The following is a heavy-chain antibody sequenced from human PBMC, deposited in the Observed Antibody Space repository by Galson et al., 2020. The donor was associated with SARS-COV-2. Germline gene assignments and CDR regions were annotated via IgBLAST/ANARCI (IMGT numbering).Heavy chain of an antibody. V-gene: IGHV4-39*07. CDR1: GGSISSSSYY. CDR3: ARVSLGYCSSTSCYTPDYYYYYMDV. J-gene: IGHJ6*03. Sequence: SQTLSLTCTVSGGSISSSSYYWGWIRQPPGKGLEWIGSIYYSGSTYYNPSLKSRVTISVDTSKNQFSLKLSSVTAADTAVYYCARVSLGYCSSTSCYTPDYYYYYMDVWGKGTTVTVSS. CDR2: IYYSGST. D-gene: IGHD2-2*02.